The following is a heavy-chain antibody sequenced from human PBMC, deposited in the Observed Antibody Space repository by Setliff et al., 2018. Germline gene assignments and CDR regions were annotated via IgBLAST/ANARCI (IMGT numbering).Heavy chain of an antibody. CDR1: GFSFSGSA. D-gene: IGHD3-22*01. Sequence: GGSLRLSCAASGFSFSGSAVYWVRQASVKGLEWIGRIRGRTDNYATAYAASVRGRFTISRDDSKNTAYLQMNSLKTEDTAVYYCSTGYSDSSGYYSDWFDPWGQGTLVTVSS. CDR3: STGYSDSSGYYSDWFDP. CDR2: IRGRTDNYAT. J-gene: IGHJ5*02. V-gene: IGHV3-73*01.